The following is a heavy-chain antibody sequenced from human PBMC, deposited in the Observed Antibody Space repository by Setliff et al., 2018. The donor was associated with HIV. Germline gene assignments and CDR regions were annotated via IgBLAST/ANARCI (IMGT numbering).Heavy chain of an antibody. CDR2: LYTTGGT. Sequence: KPSETLSLTCNISGVSIPTNYWNWIRQPAGKGLEWIGRLYTTGGTNYNPALKSRVSMSVDTSKNQFSLKLSSVTAADTAVYYCARRGDSSSYLYAFEIWGQGTMVTVSS. J-gene: IGHJ3*02. CDR3: ARRGDSSSYLYAFEI. CDR1: GVSIPTNY. D-gene: IGHD3-22*01. V-gene: IGHV4-4*07.